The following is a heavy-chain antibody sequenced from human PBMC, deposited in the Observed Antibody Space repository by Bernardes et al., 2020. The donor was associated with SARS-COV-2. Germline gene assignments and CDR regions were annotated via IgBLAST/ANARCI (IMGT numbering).Heavy chain of an antibody. D-gene: IGHD6-19*01. V-gene: IGHV1-18*04. Sequence: SANVACQPSVYSFITYLIVWLRQAPRQGLEWMGLISAYNGNTNYAQKFQGRVTMTTDASTSTANLELRSLRCDDTAVYYCANWRGNSGWLDYWGQGTLVTVSS. J-gene: IGHJ4*02. CDR3: ANWRGNSGWLDY. CDR2: ISAYNGNT. CDR1: VYSFITYL.